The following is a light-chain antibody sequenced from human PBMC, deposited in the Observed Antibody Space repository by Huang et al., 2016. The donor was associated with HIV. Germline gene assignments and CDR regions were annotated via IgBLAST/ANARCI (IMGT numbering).Light chain of an antibody. CDR3: QQYYDIPYT. J-gene: IGKJ2*01. Sequence: DIVMTQSPDSLAVSLGERATINCKSSQSVLSSSDNKNYLAWFQQKPGQSPRLLIYWESTRESGVPDRFSGSGSGTDFTLAISTLQTEDVAVYYCQQYYDIPYTFGQGTKLEIK. V-gene: IGKV4-1*01. CDR1: QSVLSSSDNKNY. CDR2: WES.